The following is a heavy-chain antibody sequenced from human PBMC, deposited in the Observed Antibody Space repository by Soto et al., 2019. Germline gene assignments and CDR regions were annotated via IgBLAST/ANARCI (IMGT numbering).Heavy chain of an antibody. CDR2: IGGTGNTT. J-gene: IGHJ4*02. D-gene: IGHD2-2*01. Sequence: GESLKISCAASGFTFRVYAMSWFRQAPGGGLEWVSAIGGTGNTTYYADSVKGRFTIARDNSRDTLYLQMTSLRVEDTAVYYCARIRQLLFVSWGQGTLVTVSS. CDR3: ARIRQLLFVS. CDR1: GFTFRVYA. V-gene: IGHV3-23*01.